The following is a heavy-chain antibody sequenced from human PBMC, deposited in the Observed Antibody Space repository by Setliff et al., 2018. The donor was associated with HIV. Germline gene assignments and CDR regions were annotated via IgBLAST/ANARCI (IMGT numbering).Heavy chain of an antibody. V-gene: IGHV4-59*01. CDR3: ARIFGDQGYYYSMDV. CDR1: GGSISSYY. CDR2: IYYSGST. D-gene: IGHD3-3*01. Sequence: SETLSLTCTVSGGSISSYYWSWIRQPPGKGLEWIGHIYYSGSTNYNPSLKSRVTISVDTSKNQFSLKLSSVIAADTAVYYCARIFGDQGYYYSMDVWGQGTTVTVSS. J-gene: IGHJ6*02.